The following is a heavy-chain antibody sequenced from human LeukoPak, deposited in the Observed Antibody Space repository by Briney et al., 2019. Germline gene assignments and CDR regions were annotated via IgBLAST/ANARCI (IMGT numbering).Heavy chain of an antibody. Sequence: GASVKVSCKASGGTFNNYAINWVRQAPGQGLEWMGGIIPIFGSSNYAQKFQGRVTITADESTSTAYMELRSLRSDDTAVYYCATQYDILTGYGSFDYWGQGTLVTVSS. J-gene: IGHJ4*02. V-gene: IGHV1-69*13. CDR1: GGTFNNYA. CDR3: ATQYDILTGYGSFDY. CDR2: IIPIFGSS. D-gene: IGHD3-9*01.